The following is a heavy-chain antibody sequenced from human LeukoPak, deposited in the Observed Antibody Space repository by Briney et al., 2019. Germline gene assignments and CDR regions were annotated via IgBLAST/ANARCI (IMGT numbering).Heavy chain of an antibody. J-gene: IGHJ4*02. CDR2: INPNSGGT. CDR1: GYTFSDYY. V-gene: IGHV1-2*02. CDR3: ASEGSDY. Sequence: GASVKVSCKASGYTFSDYYIYWVRQAPGQGPEWMGWINPNSGGTNYAQKFQGRVTMTRDTSISTAYMEVSRLRSDDTAVYYCASEGSDYWGQGTLVTVSS.